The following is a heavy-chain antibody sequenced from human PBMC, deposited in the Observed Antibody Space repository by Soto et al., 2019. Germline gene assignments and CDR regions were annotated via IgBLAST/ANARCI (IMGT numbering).Heavy chain of an antibody. V-gene: IGHV4-39*01. Sequence: QLQLQESGPGLVKPSETLSLTCTVSGGSISSSSYYWGWIRQPPGTGLEWIGSIYYSGSTYYNPSLKSRVTISVDTSKNQCSLKLSSVTAADTAVYYCARHRRSSNWFDPWGQGTLVTVSS. CDR1: GGSISSSSYY. CDR3: ARHRRSSNWFDP. J-gene: IGHJ5*02. CDR2: IYYSGST.